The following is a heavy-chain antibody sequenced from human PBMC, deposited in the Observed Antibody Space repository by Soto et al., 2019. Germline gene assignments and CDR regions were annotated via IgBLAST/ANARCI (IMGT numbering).Heavy chain of an antibody. J-gene: IGHJ6*02. CDR1: GGSFSGYY. D-gene: IGHD2-2*01. Sequence: SETLSLTCAVYGGSFSGYYWSWIRQPPGKGLEWIGEINHSGSTNYNPSLKSRVTISVDTSKNQFSLKLSSVTAADTAVYYCASNQIVVVPATPSSFYYYYGMDVWGQGTTVTAP. CDR3: ASNQIVVVPATPSSFYYYYGMDV. V-gene: IGHV4-34*01. CDR2: INHSGST.